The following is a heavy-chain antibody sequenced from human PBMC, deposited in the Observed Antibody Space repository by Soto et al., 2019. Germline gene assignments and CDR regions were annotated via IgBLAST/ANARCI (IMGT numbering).Heavy chain of an antibody. CDR3: AKDVGYCXSTSCYFGWYYYYGMDV. CDR2: ISYDGSNK. Sequence: GGSLRLSCAASGFTFSSYGMHWVRQAPGKGLEWVAVISYDGSNKYYADSVKGRFTISRDNSKNTLYLQMNSLRAEDTAVYYCAKDVGYCXSTSCYFGWYYYYGMDVWGQGTTVTVSS. V-gene: IGHV3-30*18. D-gene: IGHD2-2*03. CDR1: GFTFSSYG. J-gene: IGHJ6*02.